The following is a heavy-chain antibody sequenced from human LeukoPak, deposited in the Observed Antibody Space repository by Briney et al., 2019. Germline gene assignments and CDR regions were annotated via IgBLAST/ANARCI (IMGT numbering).Heavy chain of an antibody. CDR3: AKGPGYYYDSSGYVY. CDR1: GFTFSNYA. Sequence: GGSLRLSCAASGFTFSNYAMSWVRQAPGKGLEWVSVISGSGGSTYYADSVKGRFTISRDNSKDTLYLQMNSLRAEDTAVYYCAKGPGYYYDSSGYVYWGQGTLVTVSS. D-gene: IGHD3-22*01. J-gene: IGHJ4*02. CDR2: ISGSGGST. V-gene: IGHV3-23*01.